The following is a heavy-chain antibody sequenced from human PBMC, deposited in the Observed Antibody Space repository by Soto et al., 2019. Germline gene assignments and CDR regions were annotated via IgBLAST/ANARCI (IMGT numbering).Heavy chain of an antibody. CDR3: ARDFQGSDFWRGYYNNNWFDP. D-gene: IGHD3-3*01. V-gene: IGHV1-18*04. Sequence: QGQLVQSGAEVKKPGASVKVSCKASGYTFTSYDISWVRQAPGQGLEWMGWISAYNGKTNYAQKFQGRVTMTTDTSTSTAYMELRSLRSDDTAVYYCARDFQGSDFWRGYYNNNWFDPWGQGTLVTVSS. CDR2: ISAYNGKT. J-gene: IGHJ5*02. CDR1: GYTFTSYD.